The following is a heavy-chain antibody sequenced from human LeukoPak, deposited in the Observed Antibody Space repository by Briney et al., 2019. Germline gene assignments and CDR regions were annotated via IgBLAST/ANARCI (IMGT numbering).Heavy chain of an antibody. D-gene: IGHD3-16*02. J-gene: IGHJ6*02. CDR1: GFTFSSYS. CDR2: ISSSSSYI. Sequence: SGGSLRLSCAASGFTFSSYSMNWVRQAPGKGLEWVSSISSSSSYIYYADSVKGRFTISRDNAKNSLYLQMNSLRAEDTAVYYCARDRDTSPAWYYYGMDVWGQGTTVTVSS. CDR3: ARDRDTSPAWYYYGMDV. V-gene: IGHV3-21*01.